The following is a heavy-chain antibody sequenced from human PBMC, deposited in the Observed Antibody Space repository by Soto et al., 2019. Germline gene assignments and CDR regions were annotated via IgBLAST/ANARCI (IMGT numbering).Heavy chain of an antibody. CDR1: GFTFSSYG. Sequence: GGSLRLSCAASGFTFSSYGMHWVRQAPGKGLEWVAVIWYDGSNKYYADSVKGRFTISRDNSKNTLYLQMNSLRAEDTAVYYCASAGYCSSTSCSSMDVWGQGTTVTVSS. J-gene: IGHJ6*02. CDR2: IWYDGSNK. V-gene: IGHV3-33*01. CDR3: ASAGYCSSTSCSSMDV. D-gene: IGHD2-2*01.